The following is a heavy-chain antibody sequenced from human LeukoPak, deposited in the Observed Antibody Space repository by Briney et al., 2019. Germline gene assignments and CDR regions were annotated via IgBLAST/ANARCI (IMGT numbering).Heavy chain of an antibody. Sequence: GGSRRLSCAASGFTFGLYSMTWVRQAPGKGLEWVSLIDSNSNFMNYADSVKGRFTISRDNAKKSLYLQMNSLRAEDTAVYYCARILFGYSRSWWIMDVWGKGTTVTVSS. CDR3: ARILFGYSRSWWIMDV. CDR1: GFTFGLYS. CDR2: IDSNSNFM. V-gene: IGHV3-21*01. D-gene: IGHD6-13*01. J-gene: IGHJ6*03.